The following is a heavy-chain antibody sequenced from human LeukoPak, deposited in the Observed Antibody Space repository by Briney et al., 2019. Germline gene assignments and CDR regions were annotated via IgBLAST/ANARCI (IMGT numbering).Heavy chain of an antibody. D-gene: IGHD3-9*01. V-gene: IGHV3-23*01. CDR2: VRGGGDVT. CDR1: GSTFTNFG. Sequence: GGSLRLSCAASGSTFTNFGMSWVRQAPGKGLEWVSSVRGGGDVTYYARSVRGRFTISRDNSKNTVYLQMNSPTAEDTAICYCAKSLEESYDILIGFSSFDYWGQGTLATVS. J-gene: IGHJ4*02. CDR3: AKSLEESYDILIGFSSFDY.